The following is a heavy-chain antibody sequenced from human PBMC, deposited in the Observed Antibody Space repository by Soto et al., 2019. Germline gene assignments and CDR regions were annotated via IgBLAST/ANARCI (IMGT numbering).Heavy chain of an antibody. V-gene: IGHV1-3*01. J-gene: IGHJ4*02. CDR2: INPGNGQA. CDR3: AREQKAVEVNSCDY. Sequence: QVQLVQSGAEVKKPGASVKISCKASGYTFTSHAIHWVRQAPGQRLEWMGWINPGNGQAEYSQKFQGSVTITRDTSASTAYMELSTLTSEDTAVYFCAREQKAVEVNSCDYWGQGTLVTVS. CDR1: GYTFTSHA. D-gene: IGHD2-15*01.